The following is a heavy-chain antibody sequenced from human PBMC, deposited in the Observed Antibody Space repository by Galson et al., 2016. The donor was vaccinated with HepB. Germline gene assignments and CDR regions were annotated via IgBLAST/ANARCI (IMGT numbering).Heavy chain of an antibody. CDR2: ISISSTTI. Sequence: SLRLSCAASGFTFSDYYMSWIRQAPGKGLKWVSYISISSTTILYADSVKGRFTVSRDNAENSLYLQMNSLRAEDTATYYCARSRPYGSGRGWFDSWGQGTLVTVPS. J-gene: IGHJ5*01. V-gene: IGHV3-11*01. D-gene: IGHD3-10*01. CDR1: GFTFSDYY. CDR3: ARSRPYGSGRGWFDS.